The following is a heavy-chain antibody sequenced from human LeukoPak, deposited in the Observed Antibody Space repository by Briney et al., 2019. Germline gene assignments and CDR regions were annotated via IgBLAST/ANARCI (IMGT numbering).Heavy chain of an antibody. CDR2: ISSSGST. J-gene: IGHJ5*02. V-gene: IGHV4-4*07. Sequence: KTSETLSLTCTVSGVSISSYYWSWIRQPAGKGLEWVGRISSSGSTKFNPSLNSRVTMSVDTSKNQFSLKLSSMTAADTAVYYCARGRGEATTPFWFDPWGQGTLVTVSS. CDR1: GVSISSYY. CDR3: ARGRGEATTPFWFDP. D-gene: IGHD5-12*01.